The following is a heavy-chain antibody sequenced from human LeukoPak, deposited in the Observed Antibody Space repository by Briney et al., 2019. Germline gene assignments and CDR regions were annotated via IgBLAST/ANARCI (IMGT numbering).Heavy chain of an antibody. V-gene: IGHV3-66*01. CDR1: GFTVSSNY. CDR2: IYSGGST. CDR3: ARESYGDYGVFDY. D-gene: IGHD4-17*01. Sequence: GGSLRLSCAASGFTVSSNYMSWVRQAPGKGLEWVSVIYSGGSTYYADSVKGRFTISRDNSKNTLYLQMNSLRAEDTAVYYCARESYGDYGVFDYWGQGTLVTVSS. J-gene: IGHJ4*02.